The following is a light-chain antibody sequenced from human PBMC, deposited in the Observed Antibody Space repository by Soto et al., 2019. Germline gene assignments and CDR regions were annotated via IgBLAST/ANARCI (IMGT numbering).Light chain of an antibody. CDR3: QQSYRTPT. J-gene: IGKJ5*01. CDR1: QDISNY. CDR2: GAS. V-gene: IGKV1-39*01. Sequence: DIQMTQSPSSLSASVGDRFTITCQASQDISNYLNWYQQKLGKAPKLLIYGASTLQSGVPSRFSGSGSGTDFTLTISSLQPEDFATYYCQQSYRTPTFGQGTRLEIK.